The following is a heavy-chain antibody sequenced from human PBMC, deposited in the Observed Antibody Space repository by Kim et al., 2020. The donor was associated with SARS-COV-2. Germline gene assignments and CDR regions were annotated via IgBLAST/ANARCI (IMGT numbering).Heavy chain of an antibody. CDR2: ISGSGGST. D-gene: IGHD4-17*01. J-gene: IGHJ5*02. V-gene: IGHV3-23*01. Sequence: GGSLRLSCAASGFTFSSYAMSWVRQAPGKGLEWVSAISGSGGSTYYADSVKGRFTISRDNSKNTLYLQMNSLRAEDTAVYYCAKARTVTIHTRTPFDPWGQGTLVTVSS. CDR1: GFTFSSYA. CDR3: AKARTVTIHTRTPFDP.